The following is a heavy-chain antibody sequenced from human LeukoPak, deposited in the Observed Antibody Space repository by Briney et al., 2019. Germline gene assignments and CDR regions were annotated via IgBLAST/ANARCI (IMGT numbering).Heavy chain of an antibody. Sequence: GGSLRLSCAASGFTFSDYYMSWIRQAPGKGLEWVSYISSSGSTIYYADSVKGRFTISRDNAKNSLYLQMNSLRAEDTAVYYCARSRSGGTLNWFDPWGQGTLVTVSS. CDR2: ISSSGSTI. CDR3: ARSRSGGTLNWFDP. D-gene: IGHD2-15*01. J-gene: IGHJ5*02. V-gene: IGHV3-11*04. CDR1: GFTFSDYY.